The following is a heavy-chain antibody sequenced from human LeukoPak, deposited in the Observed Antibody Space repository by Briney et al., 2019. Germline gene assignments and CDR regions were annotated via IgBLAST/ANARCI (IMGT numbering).Heavy chain of an antibody. CDR2: IYTSGST. D-gene: IGHD1-26*01. V-gene: IGHV4-4*07. J-gene: IGHJ4*02. Sequence: SEALSLTCTVSGGSISSYYWSWIRQPAGKGLEWIGRIYTSGSTNYNPSLKSRVTMSVDTSKNQFSLKLSSVTAADTAVHYCASSSLVGAGYYFDYWGQGTLVTVSS. CDR3: ASSSLVGAGYYFDY. CDR1: GGSISSYY.